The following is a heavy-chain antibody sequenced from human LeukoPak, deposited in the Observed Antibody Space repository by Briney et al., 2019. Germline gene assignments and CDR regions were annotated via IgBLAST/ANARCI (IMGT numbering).Heavy chain of an antibody. D-gene: IGHD3-22*01. V-gene: IGHV4-31*03. J-gene: IGHJ4*02. CDR3: ARYYDSLGRYYFDY. CDR2: IYYSGSA. CDR1: SDSISSTLYY. Sequence: SETLSLTCTVSSDSISSTLYYWSWIRQHPGKGLELIGYIYYSGSAFYNPSLKTRVTISVDTSKKQFSLNLSSVTAADTAVYYCARYYDSLGRYYFDYWGQGILVTVSS.